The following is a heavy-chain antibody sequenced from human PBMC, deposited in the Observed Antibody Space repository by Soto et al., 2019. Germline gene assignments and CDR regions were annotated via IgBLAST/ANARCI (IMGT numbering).Heavy chain of an antibody. CDR3: ARGSYDSRGYYYDY. J-gene: IGHJ4*02. V-gene: IGHV4-61*01. CDR2: IYYSGST. Sequence: SETLSLTCTVSGGSVRSGTYYWSWIRQPPGKGLEWIGYIYYSGSTSYNPSLKSRVIISVDTSKNQFSLKLSSVTAADTAVYYCARGSYDSRGYYYDYWGQGTPVIVSS. CDR1: GGSVRSGTYY. D-gene: IGHD3-22*01.